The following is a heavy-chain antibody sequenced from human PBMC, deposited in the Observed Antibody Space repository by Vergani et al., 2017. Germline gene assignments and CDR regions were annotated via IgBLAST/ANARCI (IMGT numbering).Heavy chain of an antibody. Sequence: QLQLQESGPGLVKPSATLSLTCSVSGASIRSSNYYWGWIRLPPGKGLEWIASIYYSGSTYYNPSLKSRVTISVDTSKNQFSLKLSSVTAADTAVYFCAGHSTVEWLVKLGWIDPWGQGILVTVSS. CDR2: IYYSGST. D-gene: IGHD6-19*01. CDR1: GASIRSSNYY. V-gene: IGHV4-39*01. J-gene: IGHJ5*02. CDR3: AGHSTVEWLVKLGWIDP.